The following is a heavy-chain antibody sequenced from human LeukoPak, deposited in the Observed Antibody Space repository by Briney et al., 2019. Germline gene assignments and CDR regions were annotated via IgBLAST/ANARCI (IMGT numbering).Heavy chain of an antibody. CDR2: IRYDGSNK. V-gene: IGHV3-30*02. D-gene: IGHD4-17*01. J-gene: IGHJ4*02. Sequence: GGSLRLSCAASGFTFSSYGMHWVRQAPGKGLEWVAFIRYDGSNKYYADSVKGRFTISRDNSKNTLYLQMNSLRAEDTAVYYCALRRGAGDYKYCFDYWGQGTLVTVSS. CDR1: GFTFSSYG. CDR3: ALRRGAGDYKYCFDY.